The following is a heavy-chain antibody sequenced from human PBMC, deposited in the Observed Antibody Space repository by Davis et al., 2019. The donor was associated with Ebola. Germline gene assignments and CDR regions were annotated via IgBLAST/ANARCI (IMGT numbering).Heavy chain of an antibody. CDR2: ISGRGDRT. CDR1: GFTFSTYA. Sequence: GESLKISCAASGFTFSTYAMSWVRQTPGKGLEWVSHISGRGDRTHCADSVKGRFTISRDNAKNTLYLQINSLRAEDTAMYYCARDRNPYGLDVWGQGTTVTVS. V-gene: IGHV3-23*01. J-gene: IGHJ6*02. CDR3: ARDRNPYGLDV. D-gene: IGHD1-14*01.